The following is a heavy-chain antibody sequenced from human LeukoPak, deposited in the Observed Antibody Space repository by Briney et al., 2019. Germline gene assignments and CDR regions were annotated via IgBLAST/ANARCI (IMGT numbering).Heavy chain of an antibody. CDR2: IIPIFGTA. V-gene: IGHV1-69*13. CDR3: ARVKDRYYDSKGAFDI. Sequence: SVKVSCKASGGTFSSYAISWVRQAPGQGLEWMGGIIPIFGTANYAQKFQGRVTITADESTSTAYMELSSLRSEDTAVYYCARVKDRYYDSKGAFDIWGQGTMVTVSS. J-gene: IGHJ3*02. D-gene: IGHD3-22*01. CDR1: GGTFSSYA.